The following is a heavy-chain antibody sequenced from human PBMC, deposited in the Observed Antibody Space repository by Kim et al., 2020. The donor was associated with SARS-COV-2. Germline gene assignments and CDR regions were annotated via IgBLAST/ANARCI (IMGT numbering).Heavy chain of an antibody. CDR3: ARSCSSTSCYLPFDP. V-gene: IGHV4-39*01. CDR1: GGSISSSSYY. Sequence: SETLSLTCTVSGGSISSSSYYWGWIRQPPGKGLEWIGSIYYSGSTYYNPSLKSRVTISVDTSKNQFSLKLSSVTAADTAVYYCARSCSSTSCYLPFDPWG. J-gene: IGHJ5*02. D-gene: IGHD2-2*01. CDR2: IYYSGST.